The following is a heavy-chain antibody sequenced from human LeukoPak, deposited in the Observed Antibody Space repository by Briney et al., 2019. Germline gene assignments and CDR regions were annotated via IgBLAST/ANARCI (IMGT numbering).Heavy chain of an antibody. D-gene: IGHD3-10*01. J-gene: IGHJ5*02. CDR3: ARGQKRITMVRGVMRWFDP. CDR2: IYDSGSA. CDR1: GGSINSNF. Sequence: SETLSLTCTVSGGSINSNFYTWIRQPPGKGLEWIGNIYDSGSAKYNPSLKSRVTISGDTSKNQFSLKLSSVTAADTAVYYCARGQKRITMVRGVMRWFDPWGQGTLVTVSS. V-gene: IGHV4-59*12.